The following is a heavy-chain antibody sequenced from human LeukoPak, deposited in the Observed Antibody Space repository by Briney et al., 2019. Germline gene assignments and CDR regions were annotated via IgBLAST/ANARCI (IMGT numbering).Heavy chain of an antibody. CDR3: AKDPPRAAWFSADYTNYGD. J-gene: IGHJ4*02. D-gene: IGHD4-11*01. CDR2: ITSSGGST. Sequence: PGGSLRLSCAASGFIFSSYDFNWVRQAPGKGLEWVSGITSSGGSTYYADSVRGRFTISRDNSKNTLYLQMNSLRVEDTAVYYCAKDPPRAAWFSADYTNYGDWGQGTLVTVSS. V-gene: IGHV3-23*01. CDR1: GFIFSSYD.